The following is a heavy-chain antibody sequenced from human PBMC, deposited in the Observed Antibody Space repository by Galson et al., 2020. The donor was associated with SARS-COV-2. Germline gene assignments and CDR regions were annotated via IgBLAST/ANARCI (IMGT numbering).Heavy chain of an antibody. V-gene: IGHV3-30-3*01. D-gene: IGHD7-27*01. CDR3: ARDGLELGMGQFDF. J-gene: IGHJ4*02. CDR1: GFIFSNYA. CDR2: ISHDGSHK. Sequence: GGSLRLSCAASGFIFSNYAIHWVRQAPGKGLDWVAVISHDGSHKHYADSLKGRFTISRDNSKNTLYLQMDSLRTDDTAVYYCARDGLELGMGQFDFWGQGTLVTVSS.